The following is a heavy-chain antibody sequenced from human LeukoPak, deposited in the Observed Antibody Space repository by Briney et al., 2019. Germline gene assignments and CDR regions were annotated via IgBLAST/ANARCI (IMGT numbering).Heavy chain of an antibody. J-gene: IGHJ1*01. CDR1: GFTFSAYS. Sequence: GGSLRLSCRASGFTFSAYSMNWVRQAPGTGLEWVSSISRNSRHVYYADSVKGRFSISREDADNSVFLQMNGLTAEDTALYYCVRDMSTATTCYLQHWGQGTLVTVSS. CDR2: ISRNSRHV. V-gene: IGHV3-21*06. CDR3: VRDMSTATTCYLQH. D-gene: IGHD4-17*01.